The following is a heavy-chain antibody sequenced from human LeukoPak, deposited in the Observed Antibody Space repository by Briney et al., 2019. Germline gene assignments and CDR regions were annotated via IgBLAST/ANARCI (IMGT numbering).Heavy chain of an antibody. D-gene: IGHD3-10*01. CDR1: GYTFTSYD. Sequence: GASVKVSCKASGYTFTSYDINWVRQATGQGLEWMGWMNPNSGNTGYAQKFQGRVTMTRNTSISTAYMELSSLRSEDTAVYYCARGRGVRGVIRDPDFDCWGQGTLVTVSS. CDR2: MNPNSGNT. V-gene: IGHV1-8*01. CDR3: ARGRGVRGVIRDPDFDC. J-gene: IGHJ4*02.